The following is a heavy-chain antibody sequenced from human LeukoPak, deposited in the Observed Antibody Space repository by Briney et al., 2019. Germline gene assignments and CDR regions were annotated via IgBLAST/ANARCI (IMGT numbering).Heavy chain of an antibody. Sequence: ASVKVSCKASGYTFTSYGISWVRQAPGQGLEWMGWISAYNGNTNYAQKLQGRVTMTTDTSTSTAYMELRSLRSDDTAVYYCARDENYYDSSGYLFDYWGQGTLVTVSS. CDR3: ARDENYYDSSGYLFDY. V-gene: IGHV1-18*01. CDR2: ISAYNGNT. D-gene: IGHD3-22*01. J-gene: IGHJ4*02. CDR1: GYTFTSYG.